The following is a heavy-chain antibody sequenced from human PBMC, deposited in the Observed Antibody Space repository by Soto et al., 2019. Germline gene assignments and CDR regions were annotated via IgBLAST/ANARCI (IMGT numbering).Heavy chain of an antibody. CDR1: GFTFNNYP. J-gene: IGHJ4*02. CDR2: IRSKADSYAT. CDR3: TAQTASVADY. V-gene: IGHV3-73*01. Sequence: GGSLRLSCAASGFTFNNYPMPWVRQASGKGLEWVGHIRSKADSYATAYAESVKGRFSVSRDDSRNTAYLQMNSLETEDTAVYYCTAQTASVADYWGQGTLVTVSS.